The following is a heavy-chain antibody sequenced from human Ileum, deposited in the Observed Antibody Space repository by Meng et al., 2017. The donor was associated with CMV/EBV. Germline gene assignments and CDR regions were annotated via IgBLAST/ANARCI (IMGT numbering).Heavy chain of an antibody. D-gene: IGHD1-26*01. CDR3: ASAGTYERSFDY. J-gene: IGHJ4*02. Sequence: SETLSLTCTVSGGSINNFYWNWIRQPPGKGLEWIGYIFNSGITNYIPSLKSRVTISVDTSKNQFSLRLSSVTAADTAVYYCASAGTYERSFDYWGQGTLVTVSS. V-gene: IGHV4-59*01. CDR1: GGSINNFY. CDR2: IFNSGIT.